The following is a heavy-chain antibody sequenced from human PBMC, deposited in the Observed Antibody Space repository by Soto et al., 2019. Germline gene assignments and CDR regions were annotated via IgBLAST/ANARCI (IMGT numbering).Heavy chain of an antibody. CDR3: ARDGGFGELKY. Sequence: QVQLVQSGAELKKPGSSVKVSCKASGDTFSGYPINWVRQAPGEGLEWMGRILPVFGTTNDAHRFEGRVTFTEDESTNTAYMELRGLLSEDTPVYYCARDGGFGELKYWGPGTLVTVSS. V-gene: IGHV1-69*18. CDR1: GDTFSGYP. CDR2: ILPVFGTT. J-gene: IGHJ4*02. D-gene: IGHD3-10*01.